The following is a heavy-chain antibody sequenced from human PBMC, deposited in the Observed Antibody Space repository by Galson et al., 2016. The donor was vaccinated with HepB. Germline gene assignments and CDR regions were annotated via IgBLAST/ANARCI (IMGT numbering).Heavy chain of an antibody. Sequence: SVKVSCKASGYIFTGYAMNWVRQAPGQRLEWMGWINAGNGDTKYSPRFKGRVTITRDTSASTVYMDLSRLKSEDTAVYFCARGRSARQLQYYYCGLDVWGQGTTVTVSS. D-gene: IGHD5-24*01. CDR3: ARGRSARQLQYYYCGLDV. CDR1: GYIFTGYA. CDR2: INAGNGDT. V-gene: IGHV1-3*01. J-gene: IGHJ6*02.